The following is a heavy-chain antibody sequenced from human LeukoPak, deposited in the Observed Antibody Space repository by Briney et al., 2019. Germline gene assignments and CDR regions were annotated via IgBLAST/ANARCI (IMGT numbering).Heavy chain of an antibody. CDR3: ARDRVGATNGHFDY. D-gene: IGHD1-26*01. Sequence: GGSLRLSCAASGFTFSSYAMHWVRQAPGKGLEWVAVISYDGSNKYYADSVKGRFTISRDNSKNTLYLQMNSLRAEDTAVYYCARDRVGATNGHFDYWGQGTLVTVSS. V-gene: IGHV3-30*04. CDR2: ISYDGSNK. J-gene: IGHJ4*02. CDR1: GFTFSSYA.